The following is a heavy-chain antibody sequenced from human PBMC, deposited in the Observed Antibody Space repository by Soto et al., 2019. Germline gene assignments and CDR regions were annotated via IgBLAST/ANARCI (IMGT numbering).Heavy chain of an antibody. J-gene: IGHJ4*02. CDR2: IYYSGST. D-gene: IGHD4-17*01. V-gene: IGHV4-59*08. CDR3: ARHAVTTDY. CDR1: GGSISSYY. Sequence: SETLSLTCTFSGGSISSYYWSWIRQPPGKGLEWIGYIYYSGSTNYNPSLKSRVTISVDTSKNQFSLKLSSVTAADTAVYYCARHAVTTDYWGQGTLVTVSS.